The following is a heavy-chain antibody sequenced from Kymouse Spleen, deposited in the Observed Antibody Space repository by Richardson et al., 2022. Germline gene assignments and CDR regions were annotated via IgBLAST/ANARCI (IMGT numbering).Heavy chain of an antibody. CDR3: ASDYYGSGSYGY. CDR2: INHSGST. D-gene: IGHD3-10*01. V-gene: IGHV4-34*01. Sequence: QVQLQQWGAGLLKPSETLSLTCAVYGGSFSGYYWSWIRQPPGKGLEWIGEINHSGSTNYNPSLKSRVTISVDTSKNQFSLKLSSVTAADTAVYYCASDYYGSGSYGYWGQGTLVTVSS. CDR1: GGSFSGYY. J-gene: IGHJ4*02.